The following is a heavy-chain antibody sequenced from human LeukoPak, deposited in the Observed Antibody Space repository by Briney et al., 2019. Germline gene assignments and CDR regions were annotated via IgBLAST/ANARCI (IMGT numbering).Heavy chain of an antibody. CDR1: GFTFSTYW. Sequence: QPGGSLRLSCAASGFTFSTYWMHWVRQAPGKVLVWVSRINGDGSSSTYADSVKGRFTISRDNAKNTLYLQMNSLRTEDTAVYYCTRNPGMDVWGQGTTVTVSS. CDR3: TRNPGMDV. CDR2: INGDGSSS. V-gene: IGHV3-74*01. J-gene: IGHJ6*02.